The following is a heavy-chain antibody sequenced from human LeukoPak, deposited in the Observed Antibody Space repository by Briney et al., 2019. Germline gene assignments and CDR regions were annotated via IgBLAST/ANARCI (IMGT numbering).Heavy chain of an antibody. CDR1: GFTFSSYG. V-gene: IGHV3-30*02. D-gene: IGHD3-22*01. J-gene: IGHJ4*02. CDR2: IRYDGSNK. CDR3: AKDGNYYDSSGYYYYFDY. Sequence: GGSLTLSCAASGFTFSSYGMHWVRQAPGKGLEWVAFIRYDGSNKYYADSVKGRFTISRENSKNTLYLQMNSLRAEDTAVYYCAKDGNYYDSSGYYYYFDYWGQGTLVTVSS.